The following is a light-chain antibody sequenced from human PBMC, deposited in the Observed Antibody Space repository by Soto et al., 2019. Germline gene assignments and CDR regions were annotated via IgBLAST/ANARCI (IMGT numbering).Light chain of an antibody. CDR1: QGINNY. J-gene: IGKJ2*01. Sequence: DIQMTQSPSSLSASVGDRVTITCRASQGINNYLAWFQQKPGEPPKSLIYAASNLQSGVPSKFSGSGSGTDFTLTISSLQPEDFATYYCQQYNSYPYTFGQGTKLEIK. CDR2: AAS. V-gene: IGKV1-16*02. CDR3: QQYNSYPYT.